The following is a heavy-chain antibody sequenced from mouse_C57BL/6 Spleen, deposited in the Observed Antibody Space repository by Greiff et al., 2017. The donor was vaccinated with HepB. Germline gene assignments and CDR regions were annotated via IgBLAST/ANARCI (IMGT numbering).Heavy chain of an antibody. V-gene: IGHV1-39*01. CDR2: INPNYGTT. CDR3: ARSDYYGSSYVGYAMDY. J-gene: IGHJ4*01. CDR1: GYSFTDYN. Sequence: VQLQQSGPELVKPGASVKISCKASGYSFTDYNMNWVKQSNGKSLEWIGVINPNYGTTSYNQKFKGKATLTVDQSSSTAYMQLNSLTSEDSAVYYCARSDYYGSSYVGYAMDYWGQGTSVTVSS. D-gene: IGHD1-1*01.